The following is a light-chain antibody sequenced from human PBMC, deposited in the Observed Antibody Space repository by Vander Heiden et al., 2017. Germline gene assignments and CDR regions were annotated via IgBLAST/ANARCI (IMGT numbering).Light chain of an antibody. V-gene: IGKV3-20*01. J-gene: IGKJ2*01. CDR1: QSIATPF. CDR3: HQDGSSPFT. CDR2: GAS. Sequence: EIVLTQSPGTLSLSPGERATLSCRASQSIATPFFAWYQQRPGRGPRLLIFGASTRATGIPDRFSGSGSGTDFTLTISRLEPEDFAVYYCHQDGSSPFTFGQGTKVEI.